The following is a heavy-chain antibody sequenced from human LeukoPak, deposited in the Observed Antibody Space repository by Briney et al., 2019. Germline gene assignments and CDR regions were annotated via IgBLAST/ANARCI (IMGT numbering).Heavy chain of an antibody. J-gene: IGHJ4*02. CDR2: IRYDGSNK. CDR3: ATLSVPYCGGDCYEVSWAFDY. Sequence: SGGSLRLSCAASGFTFSSYGMHWVRQAPGKGLEWVAFIRYDGSNKYYADSVKGRFTISRDNSKNTLYLQMNSLRAEDTAVYYCATLSVPYCGGDCYEVSWAFDYWGQGTLVTVSS. CDR1: GFTFSSYG. V-gene: IGHV3-30*02. D-gene: IGHD2-21*01.